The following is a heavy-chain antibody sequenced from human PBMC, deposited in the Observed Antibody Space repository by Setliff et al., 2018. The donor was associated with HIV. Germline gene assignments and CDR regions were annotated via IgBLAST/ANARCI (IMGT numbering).Heavy chain of an antibody. Sequence: PSETLSLTCTVSGDSISSNNYYWNWIRQSAGKGLQWIGRIYDSGSTKYNPSLKSRVTMSVDTSKNQFSLKVKSVTAADTAVYYCARQKKSSSWSPNDYWGQGTLVTVSS. D-gene: IGHD2-2*01. CDR2: IYDSGST. CDR3: ARQKKSSSWSPNDY. V-gene: IGHV4-61*02. CDR1: GDSISSNNYY. J-gene: IGHJ4*02.